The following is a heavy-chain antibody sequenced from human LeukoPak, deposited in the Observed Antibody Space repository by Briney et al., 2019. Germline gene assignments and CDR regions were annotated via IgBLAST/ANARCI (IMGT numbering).Heavy chain of an antibody. J-gene: IGHJ3*02. Sequence: GASVTVSCKASGYTFTSYDINWVRQATGQGLEWMGWMNPNSGNTGYAQKFQGRVTMTRNTSISTAYMELSSLRSEDTAVYYCAREIFGVVITNAFDIWGQGTMVTVSS. CDR1: GYTFTSYD. D-gene: IGHD3-3*01. V-gene: IGHV1-8*01. CDR3: AREIFGVVITNAFDI. CDR2: MNPNSGNT.